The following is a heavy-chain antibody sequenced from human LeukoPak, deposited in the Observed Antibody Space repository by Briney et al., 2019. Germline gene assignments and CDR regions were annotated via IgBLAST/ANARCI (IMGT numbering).Heavy chain of an antibody. CDR1: GGSISSGGYY. CDR2: IYYSGST. J-gene: IGHJ4*02. V-gene: IGHV4-31*03. CDR3: ARSQTSYSYGSVDY. D-gene: IGHD5-18*01. Sequence: PSQTLSLTCTVSGGSISSGGYYWSWIRQHPGKSLEWIGYIYYSGSTYYNPSLKSRVTISVDTSKNQFSLKLSSVTAADTAVYYCARSQTSYSYGSVDYWGQGTLVTVSS.